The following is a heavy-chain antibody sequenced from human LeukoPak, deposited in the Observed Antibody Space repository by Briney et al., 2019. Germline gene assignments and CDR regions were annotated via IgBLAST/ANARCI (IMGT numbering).Heavy chain of an antibody. CDR1: GFTFSSYA. V-gene: IGHV3-30-3*01. J-gene: IGHJ4*02. CDR2: ISYDGSNK. Sequence: PGRSLRLSCAASGFTFSSYAMHWVRQAPGKGLEWVAVISYDGSNKYYADSVKGRFTISRDNSKNTLYLQMNSLRAEDTAVYYCARDSSGWYYFDYWGQGTLVTVSS. D-gene: IGHD6-19*01. CDR3: ARDSSGWYYFDY.